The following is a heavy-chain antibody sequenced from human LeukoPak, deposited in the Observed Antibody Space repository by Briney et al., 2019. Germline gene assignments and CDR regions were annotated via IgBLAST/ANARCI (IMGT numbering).Heavy chain of an antibody. V-gene: IGHV3-30*04. Sequence: GRSLRLSCAASGFTFSSYAMHWVRQAPGKGLEWVALISYDGSNKYYADSVKGRFTISRDNSKNTLYLQMNSLRAEDTGVYYCAKDYSYYYDSSGYYYHFDYWGQGTLVTVSS. CDR1: GFTFSSYA. D-gene: IGHD3-22*01. CDR2: ISYDGSNK. J-gene: IGHJ4*02. CDR3: AKDYSYYYDSSGYYYHFDY.